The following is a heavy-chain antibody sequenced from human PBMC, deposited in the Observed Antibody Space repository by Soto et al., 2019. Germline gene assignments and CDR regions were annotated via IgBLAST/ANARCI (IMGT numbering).Heavy chain of an antibody. V-gene: IGHV4-4*07. J-gene: IGHJ5*02. D-gene: IGHD3-3*01. Sequence: XASLSLTCTVWGGSMSSYYWTWIRQPAGKGLEWIGRVYSSGGTHYNPSLKSRVTISLDTSKNQFSLRLLSVTDADTAVYYCARGQRFSDWFDPWGQGTLVTVSS. CDR3: ARGQRFSDWFDP. CDR1: GGSMSSYY. CDR2: VYSSGGT.